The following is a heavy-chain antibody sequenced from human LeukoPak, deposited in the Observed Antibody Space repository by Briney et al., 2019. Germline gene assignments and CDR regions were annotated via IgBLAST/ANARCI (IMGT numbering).Heavy chain of an antibody. D-gene: IGHD2-21*02. V-gene: IGHV3-23*01. CDR1: GFTFSSYA. CDR2: ISGSGNST. CDR3: AKDHIVVVTAIPNFDY. J-gene: IGHJ4*02. Sequence: PGGSLRLSCAASGFTFSSYAMSWVRQAPGKGLEWVSAISGSGNSTYYADSVKGRFTISRDNSKNTLYLQMNSLRAEDTAVYYCAKDHIVVVTAIPNFDYWGQGTLVTVSS.